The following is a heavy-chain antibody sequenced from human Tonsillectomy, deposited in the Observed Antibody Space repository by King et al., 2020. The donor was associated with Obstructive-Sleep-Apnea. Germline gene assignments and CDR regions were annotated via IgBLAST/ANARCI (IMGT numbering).Heavy chain of an antibody. J-gene: IGHJ4*02. Sequence: VQLVESGTEVKKPGASVKVSCKASGYIFITYGFSWVRQAPGQGLEWMGWISADNGNRNYAQKFQGRVTMTTDTSTSIAYMELRSLRSDDTAIYYCAGDRATMFDYWGQGTLVTVSS. D-gene: IGHD5-12*01. CDR1: GYIFITYG. CDR2: ISADNGNR. CDR3: AGDRATMFDY. V-gene: IGHV1-18*01.